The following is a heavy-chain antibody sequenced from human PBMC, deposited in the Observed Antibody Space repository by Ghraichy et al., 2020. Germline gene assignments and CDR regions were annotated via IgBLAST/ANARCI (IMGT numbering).Heavy chain of an antibody. V-gene: IGHV4-61*01. CDR2: IYYSGST. Sequence: SETLSLTCTVSGGSVSSGSYYWSWIRQPTGKGLEWIGYIYYSGSTNYNPSLKSRVTISVDTSKNQFSLKLSSVTAADTAVYYCARILKPDFWSGYYPYYYYGMDVWGQGTTVTVSS. D-gene: IGHD3-3*01. J-gene: IGHJ6*02. CDR1: GGSVSSGSYY. CDR3: ARILKPDFWSGYYPYYYYGMDV.